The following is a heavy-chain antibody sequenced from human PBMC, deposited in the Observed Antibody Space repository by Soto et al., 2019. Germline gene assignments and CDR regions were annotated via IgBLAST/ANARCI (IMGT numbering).Heavy chain of an antibody. CDR3: ARVKGELVHWRWLQSRARPLDY. V-gene: IGHV3-7*03. D-gene: IGHD6-6*01. J-gene: IGHJ4*02. CDR2: IKQDGSEK. CDR1: GFTFSSYW. Sequence: EVQLVESGGGLVQPGGSLRLSCAASGFTFSSYWMSWVRQAPGKGLEWVANIKQDGSEKYYVDSVKGRFTISRDNAKNSLYLQMNSLRAEDTAVYYCARVKGELVHWRWLQSRARPLDYWGQGTLVTVSS.